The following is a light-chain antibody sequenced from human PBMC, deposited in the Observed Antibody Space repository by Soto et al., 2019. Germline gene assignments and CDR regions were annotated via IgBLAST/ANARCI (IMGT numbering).Light chain of an antibody. V-gene: IGKV1-39*01. CDR2: AAS. J-gene: IGKJ1*01. CDR3: QQHHNWPWT. Sequence: DIQMTQSPSSLSASVGDRVSITCRASQSISSYLNWYQQKPGKAPKLLIYAASSLQSGVPARFSGSVSGTEFTLTIGSLQSEDFAVYHCQQHHNWPWTFGQGTKVDIK. CDR1: QSISSY.